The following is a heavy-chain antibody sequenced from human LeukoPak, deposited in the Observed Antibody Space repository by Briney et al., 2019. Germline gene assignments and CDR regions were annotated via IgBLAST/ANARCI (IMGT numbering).Heavy chain of an antibody. D-gene: IGHD6-6*01. Sequence: SETLSLTCFVSGGSISSSRYFWGWIRQPPGKGLEWIGSIYYIGNTYYNPSLKSRVTISVETSKMQFSLKVTSVTAADAALYYCARQEEQLVRGAFDLWGQGTLVTVSS. CDR1: GGSISSSRYF. CDR3: ARQEEQLVRGAFDL. J-gene: IGHJ3*01. CDR2: IYYIGNT. V-gene: IGHV4-39*01.